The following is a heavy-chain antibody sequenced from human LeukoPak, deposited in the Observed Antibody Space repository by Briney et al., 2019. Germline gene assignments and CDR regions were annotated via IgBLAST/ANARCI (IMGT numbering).Heavy chain of an antibody. D-gene: IGHD5-12*01. CDR2: ISWDGGST. CDR3: AKDISSGYDYGAFDY. CDR1: GFTFDDYT. Sequence: GGSLRLSCAASGFTFDDYTMHWVRQAPGKGLEWVSLISWDGGSTYYADSVKGRFTISRDNSKNSLYLQMNSLRTEDIALYYCAKDISSGYDYGAFDYWGQGTLVTVSS. J-gene: IGHJ4*02. V-gene: IGHV3-43*01.